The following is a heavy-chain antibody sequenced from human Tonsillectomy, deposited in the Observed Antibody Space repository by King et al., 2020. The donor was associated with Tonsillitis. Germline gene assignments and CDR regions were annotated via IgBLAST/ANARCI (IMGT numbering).Heavy chain of an antibody. Sequence: QLVQSGGGVVQPGRSLRLSCAASGFTFSSYAMHWVRQSPGKGLEWVAGLSYDGSNKYYADSVKGRFTISRDNSKNTLYLQMNSLRTEDTAVYFCAGEQWLVPSPFDYWGQGTLVTVSS. J-gene: IGHJ4*02. CDR2: LSYDGSNK. CDR3: AGEQWLVPSPFDY. CDR1: GFTFSSYA. V-gene: IGHV3-30*01. D-gene: IGHD6-19*01.